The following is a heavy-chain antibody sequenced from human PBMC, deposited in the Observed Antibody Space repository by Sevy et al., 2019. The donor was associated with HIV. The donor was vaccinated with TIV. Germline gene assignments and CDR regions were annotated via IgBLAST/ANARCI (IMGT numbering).Heavy chain of an antibody. V-gene: IGHV1-69*13. CDR1: GDTVRKYV. J-gene: IGHJ4*02. CDR3: ARDMTCGGDCYYFDN. CDR2: TIPVYGTT. D-gene: IGHD2-21*02. Sequence: ASVKVSCKASGDTVRKYVISWVRQAPGQGLEWMGGTIPVYGTTNYAQKFQARVTFTADASTSTVYMELSRLISEDTAVYYCARDMTCGGDCYYFDNWGQGTLVTVSS.